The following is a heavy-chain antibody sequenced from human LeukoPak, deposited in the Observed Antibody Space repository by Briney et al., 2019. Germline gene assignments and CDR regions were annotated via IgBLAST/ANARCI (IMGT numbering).Heavy chain of an antibody. CDR3: TTGTDYGSAGDY. J-gene: IGHJ4*02. CDR2: IKSKTDGGTT. Sequence: GGSLRLSCAASGFTFSSYWMSWVRQAPGKGPEWVGRIKSKTDGGTTDYAAPVKGRFTISRDDSKNTLYLQMNSLKTEDTAVYYCTTGTDYGSAGDYWGQGTLVTVSS. CDR1: GFTFSSYW. D-gene: IGHD3-10*01. V-gene: IGHV3-15*01.